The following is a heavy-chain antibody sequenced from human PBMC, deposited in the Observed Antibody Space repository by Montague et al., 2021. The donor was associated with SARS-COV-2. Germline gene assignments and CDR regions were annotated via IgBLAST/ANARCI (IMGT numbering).Heavy chain of an antibody. CDR3: ARGQVTISGVLIFIPAAGPLDV. Sequence: SETLSLTCAVYSGSFSDYYWTWVRQPPGKGLEWIGEINHTGSASYNPSLKSRVTLSKDTSKNQFSLKLQSLTAADTALYYCARGQVTISGVLIFIPAAGPLDVWGQGTLVTVSS. J-gene: IGHJ3*01. CDR2: INHTGSA. V-gene: IGHV4-34*01. CDR1: SGSFSDYY. D-gene: IGHD3-3*01.